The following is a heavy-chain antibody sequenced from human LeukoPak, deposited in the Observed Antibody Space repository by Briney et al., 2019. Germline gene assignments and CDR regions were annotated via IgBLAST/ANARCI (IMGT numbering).Heavy chain of an antibody. CDR2: IIPILGIA. Sequence: ASVKVSCKASGGTFSSYAISWVRQAPGQGLEWMGRIIPILGIANYAQKFQGRVTMTEDTSTDTAYMELSSLRSEDTAVYYCATGARSGSVGHWGQGTLVTVSS. CDR3: ATGARSGSVGH. D-gene: IGHD3-10*01. CDR1: GGTFSSYA. V-gene: IGHV1-69*04. J-gene: IGHJ4*02.